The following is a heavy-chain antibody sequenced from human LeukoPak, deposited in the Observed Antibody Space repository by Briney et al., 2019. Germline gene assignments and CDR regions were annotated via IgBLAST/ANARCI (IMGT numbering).Heavy chain of an antibody. CDR3: AKDFGIVVVPADKAAGAHGMDV. Sequence: GGSLRLSCAASGFTFSSYAMSWVRQAPGKGLEWVSAISGSGGSTYYADSVKGRFTISRDNSKNTLYLQMNSLRAEDTAVYYCAKDFGIVVVPADKAAGAHGMDVWSQGTTVTVSS. CDR1: GFTFSSYA. J-gene: IGHJ6*02. V-gene: IGHV3-23*01. D-gene: IGHD2-2*01. CDR2: ISGSGGST.